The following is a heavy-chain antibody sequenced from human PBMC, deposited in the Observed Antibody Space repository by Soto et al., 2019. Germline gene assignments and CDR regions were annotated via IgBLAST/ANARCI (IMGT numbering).Heavy chain of an antibody. V-gene: IGHV3-30*03. CDR3: ATIAVPPAFDI. CDR2: MSFDGSIK. J-gene: IGHJ3*02. Sequence: SQSLSCTASGLLFSSYGMNWVRQAPGKGLEWVAVMSFDGSIKYYADSVKGRFTISRDNSKNTLYLQMNSLRADDTAVYYCATIAVPPAFDIWGQGTMVTFSS. D-gene: IGHD6-19*01. CDR1: GLLFSSYG.